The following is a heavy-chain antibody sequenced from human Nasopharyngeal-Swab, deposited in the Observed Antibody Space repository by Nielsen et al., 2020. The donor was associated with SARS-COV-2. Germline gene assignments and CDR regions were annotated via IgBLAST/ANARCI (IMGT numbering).Heavy chain of an antibody. V-gene: IGHV3-74*01. D-gene: IGHD3-22*01. CDR2: INSDGSST. J-gene: IGHJ4*02. CDR3: ARDVGDYYDSSGTFDY. Sequence: WIRQPPEKGLVWVSRINSDGSSTSYADSVKGRFTISRDNAKNTLYLQMNSLRAEDTAVYYCARDVGDYYDSSGTFDYWGQGTLVTVSS.